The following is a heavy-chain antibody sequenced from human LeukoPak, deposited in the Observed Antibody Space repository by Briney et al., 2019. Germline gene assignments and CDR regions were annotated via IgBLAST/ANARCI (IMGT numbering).Heavy chain of an antibody. Sequence: ASVKVSCKASGYTFTGYYMHWVRQAPGQGREWMGWINHNSGGTNYAQKFQGRVIMTRDTSISKAYMELSRLRSDDTAVYYCARVGGSYDYVWGSYLDYWGQGTLVAVSS. CDR1: GYTFTGYY. CDR2: INHNSGGT. J-gene: IGHJ4*02. D-gene: IGHD3-16*02. CDR3: ARVGGSYDYVWGSYLDY. V-gene: IGHV1-2*02.